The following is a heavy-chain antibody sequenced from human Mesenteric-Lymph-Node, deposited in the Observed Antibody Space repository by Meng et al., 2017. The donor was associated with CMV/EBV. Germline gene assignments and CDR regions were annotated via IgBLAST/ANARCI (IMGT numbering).Heavy chain of an antibody. D-gene: IGHD4/OR15-4a*01. Sequence: GGAITSGSYYWSWIRQLPGKGLEWIGYIYYSGSTHYNPSLESRVSMSVDTSKNQLSLKLGSVTAADTAVYYCARDQYGANSANWFDPWGQGTLVTVSS. CDR2: IYYSGST. J-gene: IGHJ5*02. V-gene: IGHV4-31*02. CDR1: GGAITSGSYY. CDR3: ARDQYGANSANWFDP.